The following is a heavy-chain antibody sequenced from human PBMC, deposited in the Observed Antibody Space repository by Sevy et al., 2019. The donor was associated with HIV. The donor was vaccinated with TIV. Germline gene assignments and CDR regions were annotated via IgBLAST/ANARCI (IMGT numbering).Heavy chain of an antibody. CDR2: ISHIVST. CDR3: ARSIASVLPGPLGLFFRVYSNWFGP. CDR1: GGSFSDYY. D-gene: IGHD6-13*01. J-gene: IGHJ5*02. Sequence: SETLSLTCAVYGGSFSDYYWSWIRQPPGGGLEWIGEISHIVSTNYNPSLKSRVTMSLDTSTNQFSLKLKSMTAADTAVYYCARSIASVLPGPLGLFFRVYSNWFGPWGQGTLVTVSS. V-gene: IGHV4-34*01.